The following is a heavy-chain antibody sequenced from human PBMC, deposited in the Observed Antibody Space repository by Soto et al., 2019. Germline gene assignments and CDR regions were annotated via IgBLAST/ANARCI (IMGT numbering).Heavy chain of an antibody. V-gene: IGHV4-34*01. D-gene: IGHD4-17*01. CDR3: ARANLHYGDQRIYYYYYMDV. CDR2: INHSGST. Sequence: SETLSLTCAVYGGSFSGYYWSWIRQPPGKGLEWIGEINHSGSTNYNPSLKSRVTISVDTSKNQFSLKLSSVTAADTAVYYCARANLHYGDQRIYYYYYMDVWGKGTTVTVSS. CDR1: GGSFSGYY. J-gene: IGHJ6*03.